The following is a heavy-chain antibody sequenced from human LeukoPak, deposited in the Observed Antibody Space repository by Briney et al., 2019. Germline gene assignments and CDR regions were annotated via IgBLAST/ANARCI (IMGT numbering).Heavy chain of an antibody. J-gene: IGHJ4*02. CDR2: ISSSGSTI. V-gene: IGHV3-48*03. CDR1: GFTFSSYE. CDR3: ARLRWYYFDY. Sequence: GGSLRLSCAASGFTFSSYEMNWVRQAPGKGLEWVSYISSSGSTIYYADSVKGRFTISRDNAKNSLYLQMNCLRAEDTAVYYCARLRWYYFDYWGQGTLVTVSS. D-gene: IGHD5-24*01.